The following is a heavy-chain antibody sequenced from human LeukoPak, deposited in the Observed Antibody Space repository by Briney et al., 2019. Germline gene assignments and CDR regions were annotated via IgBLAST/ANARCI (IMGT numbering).Heavy chain of an antibody. Sequence: SETLPLTCTVWGGSNSNYYWSWNRQPPGKGLWWVGNISDSGTTNYNPSIKNRVTTSLDTSKNQFSLQLRSVTAADTAVYYCARDFMVRGDQVNYYYYYMDVWGTGATITVSS. CDR2: ISDSGTT. CDR3: ARDFMVRGDQVNYYYYYMDV. CDR1: GGSNSNYY. J-gene: IGHJ6*03. D-gene: IGHD3-10*01. V-gene: IGHV4-59*01.